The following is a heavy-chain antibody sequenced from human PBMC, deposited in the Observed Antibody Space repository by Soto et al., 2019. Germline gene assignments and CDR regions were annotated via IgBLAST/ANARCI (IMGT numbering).Heavy chain of an antibody. Sequence: PGGSLRLSCAASGFTFSSYWMSWVRQAPGKGLEWVANIKQDGSEKYYVDSVKGRFTISRDNAKNSLYLQMNSLRAEDTAVYYCARDISLAGYSSSSLYYYGMDVWGQGTTVTVSS. CDR2: IKQDGSEK. V-gene: IGHV3-7*05. J-gene: IGHJ6*02. CDR3: ARDISLAGYSSSSLYYYGMDV. CDR1: GFTFSSYW. D-gene: IGHD6-6*01.